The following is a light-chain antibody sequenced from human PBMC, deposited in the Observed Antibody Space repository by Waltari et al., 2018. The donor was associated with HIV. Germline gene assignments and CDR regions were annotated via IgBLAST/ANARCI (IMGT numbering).Light chain of an antibody. CDR2: QDS. Sequence: SYELTQPPPVSVSPGQTASFTCSGDKLGDKYACWYQQKPGQSPVLVIYQDSKRPSGIPERFSGSNSGNTATLTISGTQAMDEADYYCQAWDSSTAVFGGGTKLTVL. CDR1: KLGDKY. V-gene: IGLV3-1*01. CDR3: QAWDSSTAV. J-gene: IGLJ2*01.